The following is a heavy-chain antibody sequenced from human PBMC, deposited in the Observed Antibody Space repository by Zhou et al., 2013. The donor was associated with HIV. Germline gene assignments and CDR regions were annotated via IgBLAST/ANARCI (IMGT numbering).Heavy chain of an antibody. CDR3: ARCSSSSRWHFDY. CDR1: GGSFSSYV. Sequence: QVQLVQSGAEVKKPGSSVKVSCKSSGGSFSSYVISWVRQAPGQGLEWMGGIIPVSATTNYAQKFQARVSITTDPSTSAADLELSGLTSDDTAVYYCARCSSSSRWHFDYWGQGTLVTVSS. D-gene: IGHD6-6*01. V-gene: IGHV1-69*05. CDR2: IIPVSATT. J-gene: IGHJ4*02.